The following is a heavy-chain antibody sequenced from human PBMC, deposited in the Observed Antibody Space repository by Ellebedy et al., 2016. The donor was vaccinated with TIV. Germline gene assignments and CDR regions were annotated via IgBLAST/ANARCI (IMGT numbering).Heavy chain of an antibody. CDR1: GFTFSASA. Sequence: GESLKISXAASGFTFSASAMHWVRQASGKGLEWVGRIRSKTSIYATAYAASVEGRFTISRDDSKNTAYLQMSSLKTEDTAVYYCTSTRLITSPTHAYWGQGTLVIVSS. J-gene: IGHJ4*02. V-gene: IGHV3-73*01. CDR3: TSTRLITSPTHAY. D-gene: IGHD1-1*01. CDR2: IRSKTSIYAT.